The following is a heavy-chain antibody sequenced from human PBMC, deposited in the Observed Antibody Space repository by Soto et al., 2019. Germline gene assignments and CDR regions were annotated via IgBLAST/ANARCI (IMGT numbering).Heavy chain of an antibody. CDR2: IKQDGSEK. Sequence: SLRLSCAVSGFTFRSYWMSWVRQAPGKGLEWVADIKQDGSEKYYVDSVKGRFTISRDNAKNSLYLQMNSLRDEDTAVYYCARESRFLEWLSLNWFDPWGQGTLVTV. V-gene: IGHV3-7*01. CDR1: GFTFRSYW. D-gene: IGHD3-3*01. CDR3: ARESRFLEWLSLNWFDP. J-gene: IGHJ5*02.